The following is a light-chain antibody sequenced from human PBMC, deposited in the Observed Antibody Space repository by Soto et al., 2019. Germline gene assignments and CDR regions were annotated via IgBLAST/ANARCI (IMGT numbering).Light chain of an antibody. CDR3: QQRSNWPLLT. CDR1: QSIRTY. CDR2: DAS. V-gene: IGKV3-11*01. Sequence: EIVLTQSPATLSLSPGERATLSCRASQSIRTYLAWYQQKPGQAPRLLIHDASNRATGIPARFSGSGSGTDLTLTISSLEPEDFAVYYCQQRSNWPLLTFGGGTKVEIK. J-gene: IGKJ4*01.